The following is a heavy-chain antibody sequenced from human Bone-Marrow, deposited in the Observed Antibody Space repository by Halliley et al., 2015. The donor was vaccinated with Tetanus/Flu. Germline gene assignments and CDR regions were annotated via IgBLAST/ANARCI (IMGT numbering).Heavy chain of an antibody. CDR1: GFSFSTYG. CDR2: IRFDGTYK. CDR3: ARAGTGGGDCLAL. J-gene: IGHJ4*02. V-gene: IGHV3-33*01. D-gene: IGHD2-21*02. Sequence: SLRLSCAASGFSFSTYGMHWVRQAPGKGLEWVAVIRFDGTYKKYADFVKGRFTISRDNSKNTLYLDMNSLRVEDTAVYFCARAGTGGGDCLALWGQGTLVTVSS.